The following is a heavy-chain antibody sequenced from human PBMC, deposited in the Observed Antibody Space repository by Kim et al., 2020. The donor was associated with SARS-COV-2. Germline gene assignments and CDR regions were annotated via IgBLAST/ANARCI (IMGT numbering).Heavy chain of an antibody. CDR1: GFSFRDYW. J-gene: IGHJ4*02. V-gene: IGHV3-7*01. Sequence: GGSLRLSCAASGFSFRDYWMTWVRQAPGKGLEWVANIKDGSEQYYADSVRGRFTISRDNAENSLYLQMISLSAEDTGVYYCARDFITGGIIQPAGPDYWGQGTPVTVSS. CDR2: IKDGSEQ. CDR3: ARDFITGGIIQPAGPDY. D-gene: IGHD3-10*01.